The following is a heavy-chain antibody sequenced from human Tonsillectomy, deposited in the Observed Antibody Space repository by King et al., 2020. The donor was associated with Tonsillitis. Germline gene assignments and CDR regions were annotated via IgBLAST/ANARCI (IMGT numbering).Heavy chain of an antibody. CDR1: GFTFSSYA. J-gene: IGHJ5*02. D-gene: IGHD3-22*01. CDR2: ISYDGSNK. Sequence: VQLVESGGGVVQPGRSLRLSCAASGFTFSSYAMHWVRQAPGKGLEWVAVISYDGSNKYYAESVKGRFTISRDNSKNTLYLQMNSLRAEDTAVYYCARDQVYDSSGYYLNWFDPWGQGTLVTVSS. V-gene: IGHV3-30-3*01. CDR3: ARDQVYDSSGYYLNWFDP.